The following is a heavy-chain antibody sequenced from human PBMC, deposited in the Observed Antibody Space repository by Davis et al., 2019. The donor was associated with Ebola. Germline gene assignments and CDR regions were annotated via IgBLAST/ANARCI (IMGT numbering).Heavy chain of an antibody. CDR2: IYYKGST. CDR3: ARREVVTTGDSFDP. CDR1: GGSISGSY. D-gene: IGHD2-15*01. V-gene: IGHV4-59*08. Sequence: PSETLSLTCTVSGGSISGSYWSWIRQPPGKGLEWIGYIYYKGSTNYNPSLKSRVTISVDTSKNQFSLRLASVTAADTAVYYGARREVVTTGDSFDPWGQGRLVIVSS. J-gene: IGHJ5*02.